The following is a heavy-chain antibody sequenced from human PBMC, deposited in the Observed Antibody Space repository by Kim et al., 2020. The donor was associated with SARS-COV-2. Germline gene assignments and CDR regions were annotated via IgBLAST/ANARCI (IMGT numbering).Heavy chain of an antibody. CDR2: TRNKANSYTT. Sequence: GGSLRLSCAASGFTFSDHYMDWVRQAPGKGLEWVGRTRNKANSYTTEYAASVKGRFTISRDDSKNSLYLQMNSLKTEDTAVYYCARGVPTGAGYYYDSSGYCPGGAFDIWGQGTMVTVSS. CDR3: ARGVPTGAGYYYDSSGYCPGGAFDI. CDR1: GFTFSDHY. D-gene: IGHD3-22*01. J-gene: IGHJ3*02. V-gene: IGHV3-72*01.